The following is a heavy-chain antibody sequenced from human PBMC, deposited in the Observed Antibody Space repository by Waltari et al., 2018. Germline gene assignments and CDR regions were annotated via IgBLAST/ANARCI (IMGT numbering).Heavy chain of an antibody. CDR1: GYTFTGYY. D-gene: IGHD3-10*01. CDR2: INPNSGGT. Sequence: QVQLVQSGAEVKKPGASVKVSCKASGYTFTGYYMHWVLQAPVQGLEWMGRINPNSGGTNYAQKFQGRVTMTRDTSISTAYMELSRLRSDDTAVYYCARDKPGFGELDYWGQGTLVTVSS. V-gene: IGHV1-2*06. CDR3: ARDKPGFGELDY. J-gene: IGHJ4*02.